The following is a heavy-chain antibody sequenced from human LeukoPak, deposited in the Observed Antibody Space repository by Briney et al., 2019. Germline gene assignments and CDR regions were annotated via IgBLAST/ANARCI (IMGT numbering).Heavy chain of an antibody. CDR2: IYYSGST. CDR3: ARDSRGHYYGMDV. D-gene: IGHD2-2*01. V-gene: IGHV4-31*11. J-gene: IGHJ6*02. Sequence: SQTLSLTCAVSGGSISSGGYSWSWIRQPPGKGLEWIGYIYYSGSTYYNPSLKSRVTISVDTSKNQFSLKLSSVTAADTAVYYCARDSRGHYYGMDVWGQGTTVTVSS. CDR1: GGSISSGGYS.